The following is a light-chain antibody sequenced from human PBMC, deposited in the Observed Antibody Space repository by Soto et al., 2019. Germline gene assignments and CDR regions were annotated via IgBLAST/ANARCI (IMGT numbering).Light chain of an antibody. V-gene: IGKV3-11*01. CDR2: DAS. CDR3: QQRSNWPT. CDR1: QSVSSY. J-gene: IGKJ5*01. Sequence: EIVFTQSPGTLSLSPGERATLSRRASQSVSSYLAWYQQKPGQAPRLLIYDASNRATGIPARFSGSGSGTDFTLTISSLEPEDFAVYYCQQRSNWPTFGQGTRLEI.